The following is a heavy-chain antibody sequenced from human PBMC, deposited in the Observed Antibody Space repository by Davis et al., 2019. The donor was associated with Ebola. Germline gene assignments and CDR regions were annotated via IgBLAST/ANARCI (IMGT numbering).Heavy chain of an antibody. V-gene: IGHV4-61*09. CDR1: GGSISSGSYY. CDR3: ARNSSGFGHFDS. CDR2: IYTSGST. J-gene: IGHJ4*02. D-gene: IGHD3-22*01. Sequence: PSETLSLTCTVSGGSISSGSYYWSWIRQPAGKGLEWIGHIYTSGSTNYNPSLKSRVSISVDMSKNQISLELSSVTAADTAVYYCARNSSGFGHFDSWGQGIQVSVSS.